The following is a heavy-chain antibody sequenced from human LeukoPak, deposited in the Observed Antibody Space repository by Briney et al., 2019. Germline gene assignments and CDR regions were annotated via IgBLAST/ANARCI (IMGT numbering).Heavy chain of an antibody. J-gene: IGHJ3*02. D-gene: IGHD3-3*01. V-gene: IGHV4-31*03. CDR1: GGSISSGGYY. Sequence: SETLSLTCTVSGGSISSGGYYWSWIRQHPGKGLEWIGNIYYSGSTYYNPSLKSRVTISVDTSKNQFSLKLSSVTAADTAVYYCARVWRYAFDIWGQGTKVTVSS. CDR3: ARVWRYAFDI. CDR2: IYYSGST.